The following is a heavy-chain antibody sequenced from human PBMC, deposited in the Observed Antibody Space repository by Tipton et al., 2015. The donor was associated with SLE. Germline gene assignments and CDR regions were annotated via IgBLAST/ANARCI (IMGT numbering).Heavy chain of an antibody. CDR3: ARFRDEYYYYAMDV. CDR2: INHSGST. J-gene: IGHJ6*02. CDR1: GGSFSGYY. V-gene: IGHV4-34*01. Sequence: TLSLTCTVYGGSFSGYYCSWIRQAPGKGLEWIGEINHSGSTNYNPSPKSRVTISLDTSKNQFSLKLNSVTAADTAVYYCARFRDEYYYYAMDVWGQGTTVTVSS.